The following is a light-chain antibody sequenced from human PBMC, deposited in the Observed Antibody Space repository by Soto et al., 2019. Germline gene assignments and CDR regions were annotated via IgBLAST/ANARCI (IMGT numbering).Light chain of an antibody. CDR3: YRSALPTWG. J-gene: IGKJ3*01. CDR2: KAS. CDR1: QTISSW. V-gene: IGKV1-5*03. Sequence: DIQVTQSPSTLSASVGDRVPITCRASQTISSWLAWYQQKPGKAPKLLIYKASTLKSGVPSRFSGSGSGTEFTLNISTAYAVGLPSQHSYRSALPTWGFGPGTMVDIK.